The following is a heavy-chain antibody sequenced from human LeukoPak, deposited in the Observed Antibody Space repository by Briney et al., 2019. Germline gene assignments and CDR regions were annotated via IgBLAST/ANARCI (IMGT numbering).Heavy chain of an antibody. CDR1: GYTFTGYY. Sequence: GASVKVSCKASGYTFTGYYMHWVRQAPGQGLEWMGWINPNSGGTNYAQKFQGRVTMTRDTSISTAYMELSRLRSDDTAVYYCARGRGDDEYRDNWFDPWGQGTLVTVSS. CDR3: ARGRGDDEYRDNWFDP. CDR2: INPNSGGT. D-gene: IGHD2-21*02. V-gene: IGHV1-2*02. J-gene: IGHJ5*02.